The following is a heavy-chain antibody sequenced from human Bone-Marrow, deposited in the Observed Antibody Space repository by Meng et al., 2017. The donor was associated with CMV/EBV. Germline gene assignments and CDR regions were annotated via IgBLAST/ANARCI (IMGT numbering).Heavy chain of an antibody. D-gene: IGHD3-22*01. J-gene: IGHJ4*02. CDR1: FRFRSYA. CDR3: AKVTPSYYYDSDSASDY. Sequence: FRFRSYALSWVRQAPGKGLEWVSAISGSGGSTYYADSVKGRFTISRDNSKNTLYLQMNSLRAEDTAVYYCAKVTPSYYYDSDSASDYWGQGTLVTVSS. CDR2: ISGSGGST. V-gene: IGHV3-23*01.